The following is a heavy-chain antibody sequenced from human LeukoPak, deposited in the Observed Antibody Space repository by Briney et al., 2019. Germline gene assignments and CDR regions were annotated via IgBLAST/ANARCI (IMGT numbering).Heavy chain of an antibody. CDR1: GYTFTGFY. CDR2: INPNSGGT. Sequence: ASVKVSCKASGYTFTGFYIHWVRQAPGQGLEWMGWINPNSGGTNYAQKFQGRVIMTRDTSISTAYMELSRLRSDDTAVYYCARVAYYGSGSYFSFWGQGTLVTVSS. CDR3: ARVAYYGSGSYFSF. D-gene: IGHD3-10*01. V-gene: IGHV1-2*02. J-gene: IGHJ4*02.